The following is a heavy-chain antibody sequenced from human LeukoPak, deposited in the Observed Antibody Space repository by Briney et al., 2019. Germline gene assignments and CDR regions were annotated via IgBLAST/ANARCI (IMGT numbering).Heavy chain of an antibody. Sequence: ASVTVSCKASGYTFTGYYIHWVRQAPGQGPEWMGWINPNSGGTNYAQKFQDRVTMTSDTSISTVYMELNNLRSDDTAVYFCAREGATTAFDYWGQGTLVTVSS. J-gene: IGHJ4*02. CDR2: INPNSGGT. CDR3: AREGATTAFDY. CDR1: GYTFTGYY. V-gene: IGHV1-2*02. D-gene: IGHD1-26*01.